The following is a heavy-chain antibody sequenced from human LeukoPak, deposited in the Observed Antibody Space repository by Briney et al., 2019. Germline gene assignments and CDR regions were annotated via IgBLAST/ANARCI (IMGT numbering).Heavy chain of an antibody. Sequence: PSETLSLTCAVYGGSFSGYYWSWIRQPPGKGLEWIGEINHSGSTNYNPSLKSRVTISVDRSKNRFSLKLSSVTAADTAVYYCARYGSLEPHENSISSGWFDPWGQGTLVTVSS. CDR1: GGSFSGYY. D-gene: IGHD6-6*01. CDR3: ARYGSLEPHENSISSGWFDP. J-gene: IGHJ5*02. V-gene: IGHV4-34*01. CDR2: INHSGST.